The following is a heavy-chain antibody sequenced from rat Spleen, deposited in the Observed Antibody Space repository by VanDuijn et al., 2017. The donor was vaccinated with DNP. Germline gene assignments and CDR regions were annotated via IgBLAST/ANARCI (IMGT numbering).Heavy chain of an antibody. Sequence: EVQLVESGGGLMQPGRSLKLSCAASGFTFSDYYMAWVRQAPTKGLEWVAYTSYDGGSYYNGDSVKGRFTISRDNAKSTLYLQMNSLRSEDMATYYCARHVLPLRVWDYWGQGVMVTVSS. J-gene: IGHJ2*01. V-gene: IGHV5-22*01. CDR2: TSYDGGSY. D-gene: IGHD1-4*01. CDR1: GFTFSDYY. CDR3: ARHVLPLRVWDY.